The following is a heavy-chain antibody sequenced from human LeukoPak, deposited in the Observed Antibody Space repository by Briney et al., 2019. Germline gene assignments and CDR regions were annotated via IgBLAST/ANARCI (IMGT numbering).Heavy chain of an antibody. J-gene: IGHJ4*02. D-gene: IGHD6-13*01. Sequence: SETLSLTCTVSGGSISSSSYYWGWIRQPPGKGLEWIGSIYYSGSTYYNPSLKSRVTISVDTSKNQFSLKLSSVTAADTAVYYCARGGSSWYEGVDYWGQGTLVTVSS. V-gene: IGHV4-39*07. CDR3: ARGGSSWYEGVDY. CDR2: IYYSGST. CDR1: GGSISSSSYY.